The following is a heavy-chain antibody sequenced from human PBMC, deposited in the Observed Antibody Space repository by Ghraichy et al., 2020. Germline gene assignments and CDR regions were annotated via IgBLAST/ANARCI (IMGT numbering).Heavy chain of an antibody. CDR1: GFTFSSYS. CDR2: ISSSNSYI. Sequence: GGSLRLSCAASGFTFSSYSMNWVRQAPGKGLEWVSYISSSNSYIYYADSVKGRFTISRDNARDSLYLQMNSLRAEDTAVYYCARDIWVSSSPDPMDYWGQGTLVTVSS. D-gene: IGHD6-6*01. V-gene: IGHV3-21*01. J-gene: IGHJ4*02. CDR3: ARDIWVSSSPDPMDY.